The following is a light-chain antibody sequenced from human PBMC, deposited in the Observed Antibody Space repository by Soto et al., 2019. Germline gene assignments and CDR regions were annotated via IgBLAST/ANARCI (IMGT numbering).Light chain of an antibody. CDR3: SSCTSISTRV. J-gene: IGLJ3*02. CDR2: EVS. V-gene: IGLV2-14*01. Sequence: QSALTQPASVSGSPGQSITISCTGTSSDVGSYNYVSWYQQHPGKAPKLMIYEVSNRPSGVSNRFSGSKSGNTASLTISGLQAEDEANYYCSSCTSISTRVFGGGTKVTVL. CDR1: SSDVGSYNY.